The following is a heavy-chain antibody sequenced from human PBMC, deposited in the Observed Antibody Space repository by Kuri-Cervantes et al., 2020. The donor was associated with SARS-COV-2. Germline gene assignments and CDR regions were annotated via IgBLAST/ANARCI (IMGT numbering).Heavy chain of an antibody. J-gene: IGHJ4*02. V-gene: IGHV1-18*01. Sequence: GGSLRLSCKASGYTFTSYGISWVRQAPGQGLEWMGWISAYNGNTNYAQKLQGRVTMTTDTSTSTAYMELRSLRSDDTAVDYCARDKAIFGADFDYWGQGTLVTVSS. CDR2: ISAYNGNT. D-gene: IGHD3-3*01. CDR1: GYTFTSYG. CDR3: ARDKAIFGADFDY.